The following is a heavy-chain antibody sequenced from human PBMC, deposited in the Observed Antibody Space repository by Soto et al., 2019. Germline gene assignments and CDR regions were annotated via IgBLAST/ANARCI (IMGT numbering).Heavy chain of an antibody. CDR3: ARDDSATVTTYRNYYSYFGLDV. V-gene: IGHV4-61*01. Sequence: QVQLQESGPGLVRPSETLSLTCAVSGGSVSSGLYYWTWIRQPPGKGLEWIGYVYHSGGTNYNTSLESRVTISLDTSKNQFSLRLSSVTAADTAVYYCARDDSATVTTYRNYYSYFGLDVWGQGTTVTVSS. D-gene: IGHD4-17*01. CDR1: GGSVSSGLYY. J-gene: IGHJ6*02. CDR2: VYHSGGT.